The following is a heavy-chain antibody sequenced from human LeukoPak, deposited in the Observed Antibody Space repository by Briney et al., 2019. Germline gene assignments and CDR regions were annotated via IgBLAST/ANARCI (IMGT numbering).Heavy chain of an antibody. CDR2: IYYSGST. CDR1: GGSISSRNYY. Sequence: PSETLSLTCTVSGGSISSRNYYWGWIRQPPGTGLEWIGSIYYSGSTYYSPSLKSRVTISVDTSKNQFSLRLSSVTAADTAVYYCARDGEYCRSTSCYGDWGQGTLVTVSS. D-gene: IGHD2-2*01. CDR3: ARDGEYCRSTSCYGD. V-gene: IGHV4-39*07. J-gene: IGHJ4*02.